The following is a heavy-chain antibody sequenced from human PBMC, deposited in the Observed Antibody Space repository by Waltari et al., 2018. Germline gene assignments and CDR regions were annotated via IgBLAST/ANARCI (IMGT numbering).Heavy chain of an antibody. Sequence: QVQLQESGPGLVKPSETLSPTCTVPCVSIPSSLFYWGWIRQPPGRGLEWIGTISHSGSAYYTPSLKSRLTMPVDTSKNHFSLRLTSMTASDSALYFCARRTAAAGVFDTWGRGILVTVSS. J-gene: IGHJ5*02. D-gene: IGHD6-25*01. CDR1: CVSIPSSLFY. CDR2: ISHSGSA. CDR3: ARRTAAAGVFDT. V-gene: IGHV4-39*01.